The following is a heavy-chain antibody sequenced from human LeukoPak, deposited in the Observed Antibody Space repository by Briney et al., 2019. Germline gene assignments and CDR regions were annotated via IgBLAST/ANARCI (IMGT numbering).Heavy chain of an antibody. CDR2: IYTSGST. CDR3: ARDGQQLVRGGGWFDP. Sequence: SETLSLTCTVSGGSISSYYWSWIRQPAGKGLEWIGRIYTSGSTNYNPYLKSRVTMSVDTSKNQFSLKLSSVTAADTAVYYCARDGQQLVRGGGWFDPWGQGTLVTVSS. J-gene: IGHJ5*02. V-gene: IGHV4-4*07. D-gene: IGHD6-6*01. CDR1: GGSISSYY.